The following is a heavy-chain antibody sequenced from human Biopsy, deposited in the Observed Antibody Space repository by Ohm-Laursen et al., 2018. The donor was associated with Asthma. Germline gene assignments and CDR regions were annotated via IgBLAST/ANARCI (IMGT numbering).Heavy chain of an antibody. Sequence: TLSLTCTVSGCSINNFYWSWIRQPPGKGLESIGHVYYSGSTYYNPSLKSRVTISIDASKNQFSLKQTSVTAADTAVYYCARGVDRVTGLLDHFDSWGQGTLVTVSS. J-gene: IGHJ4*02. D-gene: IGHD2-21*02. CDR2: VYYSGST. CDR3: ARGVDRVTGLLDHFDS. V-gene: IGHV4-59*01. CDR1: GCSINNFY.